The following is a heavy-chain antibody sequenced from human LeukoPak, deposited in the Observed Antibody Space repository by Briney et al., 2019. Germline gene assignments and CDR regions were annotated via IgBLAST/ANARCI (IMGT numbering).Heavy chain of an antibody. Sequence: ASVKVSCKASGYTFTSYDINWVRQATGQGLEWMGWMNPNSGNTGYAQKFQGRVTMTRNTSISTAYMELSSPRSEDTAVYYCARASLRYFDWLPPRGWFDPWGQGTLVTVSS. CDR3: ARASLRYFDWLPPRGWFDP. CDR2: MNPNSGNT. D-gene: IGHD3-9*01. CDR1: GYTFTSYD. V-gene: IGHV1-8*01. J-gene: IGHJ5*02.